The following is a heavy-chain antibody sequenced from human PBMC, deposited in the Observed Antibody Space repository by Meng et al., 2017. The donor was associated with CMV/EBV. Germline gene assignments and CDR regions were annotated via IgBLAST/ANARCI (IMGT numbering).Heavy chain of an antibody. Sequence: ASVKVSCKASGYTFTSYYMHWVRQAPGQGLEWMGIINPSGGSTSYAQKFQGRVTMTRDTSTSTVYMELSSLRSEDTAVYYCAADYYGGDCYAGTKFDYWGQGTLVTVSS. D-gene: IGHD2-21*01. CDR1: GYTFTSYY. J-gene: IGHJ4*02. CDR2: INPSGGST. CDR3: AADYYGGDCYAGTKFDY. V-gene: IGHV1-46*01.